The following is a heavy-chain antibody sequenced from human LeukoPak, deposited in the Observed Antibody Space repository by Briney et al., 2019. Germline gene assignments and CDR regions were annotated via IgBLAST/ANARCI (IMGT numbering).Heavy chain of an antibody. CDR1: GFTFGDYC. D-gene: IGHD2-2*01. J-gene: IGHJ3*02. V-gene: IGHV3-11*04. CDR3: ARPYHLHQEDAFDI. CDR2: ISSSGATI. Sequence: PGGSLRLSCAASGFTFGDYCMSWIRQAPGKGLEWVSCISSSGATIYYADSVKGRFTISRDNARNSLHLQMNSLRAEDTAVYYRARPYHLHQEDAFDIWGQGTMVTVSS.